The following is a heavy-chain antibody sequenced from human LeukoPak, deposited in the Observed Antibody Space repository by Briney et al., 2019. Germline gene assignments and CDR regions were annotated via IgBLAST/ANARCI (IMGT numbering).Heavy chain of an antibody. D-gene: IGHD6-13*01. Sequence: PGGSLRLSCAASGFTFSSYSMSWVRQAPGKGLEWVSSISSSSSYIYYADSVKGRFTISRHNANNSLYLQMTSLRAEDTAVYYCASTNSSSWPTNNHFDYWGQGTLVTVSS. CDR1: GFTFSSYS. J-gene: IGHJ4*02. CDR2: ISSSSSYI. CDR3: ASTNSSSWPTNNHFDY. V-gene: IGHV3-21*01.